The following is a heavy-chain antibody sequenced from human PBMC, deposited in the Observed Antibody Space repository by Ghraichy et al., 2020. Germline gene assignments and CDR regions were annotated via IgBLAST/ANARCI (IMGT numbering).Heavy chain of an antibody. CDR2: MNPNSGNT. CDR1: GYTFTSYD. CDR3: ASGDLWFGENHGMDV. D-gene: IGHD3-10*01. Sequence: ASVKVSCKASGYTFTSYDINWVRQATGQGLEWMGWMNPNSGNTGYAQKFQGRVTMTRNTSISTAYMELSSLRSEDTAVYYCASGDLWFGENHGMDVWGQGTTVTVSS. V-gene: IGHV1-8*01. J-gene: IGHJ6*02.